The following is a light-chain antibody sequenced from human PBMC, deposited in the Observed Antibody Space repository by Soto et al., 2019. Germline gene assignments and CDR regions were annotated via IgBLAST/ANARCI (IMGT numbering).Light chain of an antibody. V-gene: IGKV3-20*01. CDR3: QQYGRSPLMYT. J-gene: IGKJ2*01. Sequence: IVLTQSPGTLSLSPGERATLSCRASQSVDSNFLAWYQQKPGQAPRLLIYGASTRAAGVPGRFSGSGSGTDFTLTITRLEPEDFAVYYCQQYGRSPLMYTFGQGTKLGVK. CDR1: QSVDSNF. CDR2: GAS.